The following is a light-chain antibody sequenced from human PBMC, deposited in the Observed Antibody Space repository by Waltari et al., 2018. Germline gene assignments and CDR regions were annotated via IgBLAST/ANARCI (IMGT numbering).Light chain of an antibody. CDR1: SRSVVAFNS. V-gene: IGLV2-8*01. Sequence: QSVLTQPPSASGSPGQSVRIPCTGASRSVVAFNSVSWYQHHPDQAPKPLIYEVNKRPSGVPNRFSGSKSGYTASLTVSGLQAEDEAFYYCSSFVRGNNLLFGGGTRLTVL. CDR3: SSFVRGNNLL. J-gene: IGLJ2*01. CDR2: EVN.